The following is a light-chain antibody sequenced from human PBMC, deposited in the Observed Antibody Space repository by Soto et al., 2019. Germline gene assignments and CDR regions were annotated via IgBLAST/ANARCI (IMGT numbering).Light chain of an antibody. J-gene: IGKJ1*01. V-gene: IGKV1-5*03. CDR1: QSINRQ. Sequence: DIRMTQSPSTLSASVGDRVSITCRSSQSINRQLAWHQQKPGKAPNLLIYQASNLETGVPSRFTCNGSGTEFTLTISSLQPDDLATYYCLQYQSYWTFGQGTKVEVK. CDR2: QAS. CDR3: LQYQSYWT.